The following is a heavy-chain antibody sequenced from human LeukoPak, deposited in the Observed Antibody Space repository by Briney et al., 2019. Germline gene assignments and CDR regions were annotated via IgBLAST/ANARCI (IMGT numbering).Heavy chain of an antibody. V-gene: IGHV4-34*01. CDR2: INHSGST. CDR3: ARRFGSYSRKGFDI. CDR1: GGSFSGYY. Sequence: SETLSLTRAVYGGSFSGYYWSWIRQPAGKGLEWSGEINHSGSTNYNPSLKSRVTISVDTSKNQFSLKLSSVTAADTAVYYCARRFGSYSRKGFDIWGQGTMVTVSS. J-gene: IGHJ3*02. D-gene: IGHD1-26*01.